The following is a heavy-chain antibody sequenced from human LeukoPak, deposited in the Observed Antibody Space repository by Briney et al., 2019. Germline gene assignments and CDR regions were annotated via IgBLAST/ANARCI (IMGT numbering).Heavy chain of an antibody. V-gene: IGHV3-23*01. J-gene: IGHJ4*02. CDR2: ISGSGGST. Sequence: GGSLRLSCAAAGFTFSSYAMSWVRQAPGKGLEWVSAISGSGGSTYYADSVKGRFTISRDNSKNTLYLQMNGLRAEDTAVYYCAKDLGYYYGSGSHLKYWGQGTLVTVSS. CDR3: AKDLGYYYGSGSHLKY. D-gene: IGHD3-10*01. CDR1: GFTFSSYA.